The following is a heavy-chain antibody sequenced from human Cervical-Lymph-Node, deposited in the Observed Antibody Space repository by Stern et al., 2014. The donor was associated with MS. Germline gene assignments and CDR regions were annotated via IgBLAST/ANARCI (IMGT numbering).Heavy chain of an antibody. D-gene: IGHD1-7*01. CDR3: ARGNWNYEGMGY. CDR2: IWYDGNKK. V-gene: IGHV3-33*01. CDR1: GFTFSNYG. J-gene: IGHJ4*02. Sequence: MQLVESGGGVVQPGRSLRLSCAASGFTFSNYGMHWVRQAPGKGLEWLAVIWYDGNKKYYADSVKGRFTISRDNYKNTLFLQMSSLTAEDTALYYCARGNWNYEGMGYWGQGTLVTVS.